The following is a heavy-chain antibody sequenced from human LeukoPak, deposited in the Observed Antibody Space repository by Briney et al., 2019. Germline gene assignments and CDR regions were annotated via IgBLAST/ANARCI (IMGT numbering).Heavy chain of an antibody. J-gene: IGHJ6*04. V-gene: IGHV3-33*01. CDR2: IWYDGSNK. Sequence: GRSLRLSCAASGFTFSSYGMHWVRQAPGKGLEWVAVIWYDGSNKYYADSVKGRFTISRDNSKNTLYLQMNSLRAEDTAVYYCARDSDCSSTSCYGSMDVWGKGTTVTVSS. CDR1: GFTFSSYG. CDR3: ARDSDCSSTSCYGSMDV. D-gene: IGHD2-2*01.